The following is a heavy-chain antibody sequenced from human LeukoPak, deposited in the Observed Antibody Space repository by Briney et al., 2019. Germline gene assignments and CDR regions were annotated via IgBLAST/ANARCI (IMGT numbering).Heavy chain of an antibody. V-gene: IGHV4-4*08. J-gene: IGHJ3*02. CDR1: GGSISSYY. CDR2: IYSSGST. CDR3: AREDCSSTSCYPRPGGAFDI. D-gene: IGHD2-2*01. Sequence: SETLSLTCTVSGGSISSYYWSWIRQPPGKGLEWIGYIYSSGSTNYNPSLKSRVTISVDTSKNQFSLKLSSVTAADTAVYYCAREDCSSTSCYPRPGGAFDIWGQGTMVTVSS.